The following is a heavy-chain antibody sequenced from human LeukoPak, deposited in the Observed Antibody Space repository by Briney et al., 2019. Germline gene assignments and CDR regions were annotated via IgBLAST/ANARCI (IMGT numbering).Heavy chain of an antibody. Sequence: SVKVSCKASGGTFSSYAISWVRQAPGQGLEWMGGIIPIFGTANYAQKFQGRVTITADESTSTAYMELSSLRSEDTAVYYCARDPYERYCSSTSCAAYYYYYMDVWGKGTTVTVSS. CDR3: ARDPYERYCSSTSCAAYYYYYMDV. V-gene: IGHV1-69*13. CDR2: IIPIFGTA. CDR1: GGTFSSYA. D-gene: IGHD2-2*01. J-gene: IGHJ6*03.